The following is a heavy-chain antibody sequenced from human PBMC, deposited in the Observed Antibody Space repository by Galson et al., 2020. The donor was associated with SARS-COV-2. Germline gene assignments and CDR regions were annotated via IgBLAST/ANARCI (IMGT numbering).Heavy chain of an antibody. V-gene: IGHV4-4*07. CDR2: IYSTGST. D-gene: IGHD4-4*01. CDR3: ARMGYSNAYGMDV. Sequence: PSETLSLTCTVSGGSISSYFWSWIRQPAGKELEWIGRIYSTGSTIYNPSLKSRVTMSVDTSKNQFSLKLSSVTAADTAVYYCARMGYSNAYGMDVLGQGTTVTVSS. J-gene: IGHJ6*02. CDR1: GGSISSYF.